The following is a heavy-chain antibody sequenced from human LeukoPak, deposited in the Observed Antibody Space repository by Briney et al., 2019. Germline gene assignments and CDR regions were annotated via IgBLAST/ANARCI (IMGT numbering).Heavy chain of an antibody. CDR3: ARGSVGTPPPFDY. CDR2: ISYDGSSK. V-gene: IGHV3-30-3*01. D-gene: IGHD2-15*01. J-gene: IGHJ4*02. CDR1: GFTFSSYA. Sequence: PGGSLRLSCAASGFTFSSYAIHWVRQAPGKGLDWVALISYDGSSKYCADSVKGRFTISRDSSTLYLQMNSLRTEDTAVYYCARGSVGTPPPFDYWGQGTLVTVSS.